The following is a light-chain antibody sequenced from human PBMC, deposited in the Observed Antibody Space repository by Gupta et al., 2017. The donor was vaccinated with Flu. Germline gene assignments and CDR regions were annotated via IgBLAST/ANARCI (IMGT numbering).Light chain of an antibody. J-gene: IGKJ1*01. V-gene: IGKV2D-29*01. Sequence: DIVMTQTPLSLSVTPGQAASISCRSSQSLMHSDGMTYFFWYVQKPGQPPQLLIYEVSKRFSGVPDRFSGRGSGTDFTLKSSRGEAEDVGIYYGRQSVNFRTFGQGTKVEVK. CDR2: EVS. CDR3: RQSVNFRT. CDR1: QSLMHSDGMTY.